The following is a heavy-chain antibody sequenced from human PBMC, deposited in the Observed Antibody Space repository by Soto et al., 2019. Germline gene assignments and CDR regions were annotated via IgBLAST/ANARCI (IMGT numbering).Heavy chain of an antibody. CDR1: GGSMINYD. CDR2: MYYSGTS. J-gene: IGHJ4*02. V-gene: IGHV4-59*01. CDR3: VRSGHSFGGVS. D-gene: IGHD3-16*01. Sequence: SETVSLTFGVSGGSMINYDGSWFRQTPEKGMEWIGYMYYSGTSNYNSSLKSRVTISVDTSKNQFSLKLRSVTAADTATYYCVRSGHSFGGVSWGLGTLVTVSS.